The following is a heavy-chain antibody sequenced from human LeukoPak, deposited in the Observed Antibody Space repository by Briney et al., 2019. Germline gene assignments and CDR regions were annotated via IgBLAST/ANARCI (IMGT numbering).Heavy chain of an antibody. D-gene: IGHD3-10*01. CDR1: GFTFSNYA. CDR2: IWYDGINK. Sequence: GRSLRLSCAASGFTFSNYAMHWVRQAPGKGLEWVAIIWYDGINKYYADSVKGRFTISRDNSKNTLYLDMNSLTVEDTAVYYCARDPEREVSYGSASHFDYWGQGTLVTVSS. CDR3: ARDPEREVSYGSASHFDY. J-gene: IGHJ4*02. V-gene: IGHV3-33*01.